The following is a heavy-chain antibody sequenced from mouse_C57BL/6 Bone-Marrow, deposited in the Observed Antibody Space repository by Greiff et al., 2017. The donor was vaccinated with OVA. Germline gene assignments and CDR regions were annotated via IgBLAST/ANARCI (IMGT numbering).Heavy chain of an antibody. V-gene: IGHV1-61*01. CDR1: GYTFTSYW. CDR2: IYPSDSET. D-gene: IGHD1-1*01. J-gene: IGHJ3*01. CDR3: ARFYYGSSYWFAY. Sequence: QVQLQQPGAELVRPGSSVKLSCKASGYTFTSYWMDWVKQRPGQGLEWIGNIYPSDSETHYNQKFKDKATLTVDKSSSTAYMQLSSLTSEDSAVYYGARFYYGSSYWFAYWGQGTLVTVSA.